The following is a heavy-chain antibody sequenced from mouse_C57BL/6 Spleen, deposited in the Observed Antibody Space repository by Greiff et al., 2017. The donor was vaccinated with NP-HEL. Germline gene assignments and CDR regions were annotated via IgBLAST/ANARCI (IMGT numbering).Heavy chain of an antibody. Sequence: QVQLQQPGAELVRPGTSVKLSCKASGYTFTSYWMHWVKQRPGQGLEWIGVIDPSDSYTNYNQKFKGKATLTVDTSSSTAYMQLSSLTSEDSAVYYCARDGSSHWGQGTLVTVSA. V-gene: IGHV1-59*01. CDR3: ARDGSSH. CDR2: IDPSDSYT. D-gene: IGHD1-1*01. CDR1: GYTFTSYW. J-gene: IGHJ3*01.